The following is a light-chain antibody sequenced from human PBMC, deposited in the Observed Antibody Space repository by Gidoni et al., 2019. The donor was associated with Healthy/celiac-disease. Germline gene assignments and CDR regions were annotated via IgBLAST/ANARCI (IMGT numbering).Light chain of an antibody. CDR2: ATS. V-gene: IGLV1-40*01. J-gene: IGLJ1*01. CDR1: SSNLGAGHH. Sequence: QSVLTTPPPVSGAPGQRVTISCTGSSSNLGAGHHVPWYQQPPGTAPKLLIYATSKRPSGVPDRFSGSKSGTSASLAITGLQAEDEADYYCQSYDSSLSGYVFGTGTKVTVL. CDR3: QSYDSSLSGYV.